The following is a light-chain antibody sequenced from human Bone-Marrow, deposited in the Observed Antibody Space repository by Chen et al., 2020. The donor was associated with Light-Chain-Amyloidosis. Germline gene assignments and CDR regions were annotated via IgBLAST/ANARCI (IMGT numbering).Light chain of an antibody. Sequence: SYVLTQPSSVSVAPGQTATIACGGNNIGSTSVHWYQQTQGQAPLLVVYDDSDRPSGIPERLAGSNSGNTATRTISRVEAGDEADYYCQVWDRSSDRPVFGGGTKLTVL. CDR3: QVWDRSSDRPV. CDR1: NIGSTS. CDR2: DDS. V-gene: IGLV3-21*02. J-gene: IGLJ3*02.